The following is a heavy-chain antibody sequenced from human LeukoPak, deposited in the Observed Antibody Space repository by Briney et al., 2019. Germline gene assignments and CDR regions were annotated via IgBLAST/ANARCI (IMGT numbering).Heavy chain of an antibody. CDR2: ISSSSTTI. CDR1: GFTFSDSS. D-gene: IGHD5-18*01. Sequence: GGSLRLSCTASGFTFSDSSMNWVRQAPGKGLEWLSCISSSSTTIYYADSVKGRFTISRDDAKNSLYLQMNSLRAEDTAVYYCARNLNTADDYWGQGILVTVSS. V-gene: IGHV3-48*01. CDR3: ARNLNTADDY. J-gene: IGHJ4*02.